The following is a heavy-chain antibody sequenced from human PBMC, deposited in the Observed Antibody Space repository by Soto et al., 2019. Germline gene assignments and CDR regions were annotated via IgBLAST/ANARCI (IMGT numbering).Heavy chain of an antibody. CDR1: GFTFSSYA. CDR2: ISYDGSNK. D-gene: IGHD6-19*01. V-gene: IGHV3-30-3*01. J-gene: IGHJ4*02. Sequence: QVQLVEAGGGVVQPGRSLRLSCAASGFTFSSYAMNWVRQAPGKGLEWVAGISYDGSNKYYADSVKGRFTISRDKSKNSLYLQMNSLRAEDRAVYYCARASGWYLVGYWGQGTLGTVFS. CDR3: ARASGWYLVGY.